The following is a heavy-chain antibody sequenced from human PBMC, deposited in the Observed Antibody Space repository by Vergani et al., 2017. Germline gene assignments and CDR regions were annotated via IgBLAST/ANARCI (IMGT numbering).Heavy chain of an antibody. V-gene: IGHV1-2*02. D-gene: IGHD1-26*01. Sequence: QVLLVQSGAEVKKPGASVRVSCKTSGYTFTNYYIHWVRQAPGQGLQWMGWISPKTGDTDYLQRFQDRVTMTRDASTKTVYLKMTRLTSDDTAIYYCAHSWNFGRRDWFDYWGQGTLVTVSS. CDR2: ISPKTGDT. CDR1: GYTFTNYY. CDR3: AHSWNFGRRDWFDY. J-gene: IGHJ5*01.